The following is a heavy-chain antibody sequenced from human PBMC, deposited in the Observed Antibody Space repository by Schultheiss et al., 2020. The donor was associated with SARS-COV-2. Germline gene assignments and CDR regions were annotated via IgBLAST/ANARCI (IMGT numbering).Heavy chain of an antibody. D-gene: IGHD3-16*01. J-gene: IGHJ5*02. V-gene: IGHV3-33*03. CDR3: ALGGSYGTDNWFDP. CDR2: IWYDGSNK. Sequence: GGSLRLSCTASGFTFGDYAMSWVRQAPGKGLEWVAVIWYDGSNKYYADSVKGRFTISRDNAKNSLYLQMNSLRAEDTAVYYCALGGSYGTDNWFDPWGQGTLVTVSS. CDR1: GFTFGDYA.